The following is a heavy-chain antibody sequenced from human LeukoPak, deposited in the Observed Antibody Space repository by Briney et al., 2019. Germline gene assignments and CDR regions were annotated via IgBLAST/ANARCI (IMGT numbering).Heavy chain of an antibody. D-gene: IGHD3-22*01. J-gene: IGHJ4*02. CDR3: ASRPYYYDSSGYYYVVGSLDY. CDR1: GGSFXGYY. Sequence: SETLSLTCAVYGGSFXGYYWSWIRQPPGKGLEWIGEINHSGSTNYNPSLKSRVTISVDTSKNQFSLKLSSVTAADTAVYYCASRPYYYDSSGYYYVVGSLDYWGQGTLVTVSS. V-gene: IGHV4-34*01. CDR2: INHSGST.